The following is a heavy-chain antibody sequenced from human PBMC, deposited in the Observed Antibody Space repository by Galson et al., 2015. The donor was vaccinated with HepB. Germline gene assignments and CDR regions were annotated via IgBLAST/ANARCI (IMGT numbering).Heavy chain of an antibody. CDR3: ARDYSGNSNLNYYYGMDV. J-gene: IGHJ6*02. CDR2: TYYRSKWYN. Sequence: CAISGDSVSSNSAAWNWIRQSPSRGLEWLGRTYYRSKWYNDYAVSVKSRITINPDTSKNQFSLQLNSVTPEDTAVHYCARDYSGNSNLNYYYGMDVWGQGTTVTVSS. V-gene: IGHV6-1*01. CDR1: GDSVSSNSAA. D-gene: IGHD4-23*01.